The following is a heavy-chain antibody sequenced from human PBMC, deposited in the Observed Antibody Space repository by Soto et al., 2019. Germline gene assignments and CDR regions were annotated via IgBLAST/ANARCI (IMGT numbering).Heavy chain of an antibody. CDR2: ISAYNGNT. V-gene: IGHV1-18*01. CDR3: ARDREYYYGSGSYFRFDP. CDR1: GYTFTSYG. J-gene: IGHJ5*02. Sequence: GASVKVSCKASGYTFTSYGISWVRQAPGQGLEWMGWISAYNGNTNYAQKLQGRVTMTTDTSTSTAYMELRSLRSDDTAVYYCARDREYYYGSGSYFRFDPWGQGTLVTVSS. D-gene: IGHD3-10*01.